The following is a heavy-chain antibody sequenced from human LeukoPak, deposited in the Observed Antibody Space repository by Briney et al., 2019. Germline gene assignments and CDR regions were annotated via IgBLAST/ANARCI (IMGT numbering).Heavy chain of an antibody. CDR1: GFTFSSYA. CDR3: ARVLSGSSGFSHPNWFDP. CDR2: MSSNGGST. Sequence: PGGSLRLSCSASGFTFSSYAMHWVRQAPGKGLEYVSAMSSNGGSTYYADSVKGRFTISRHNSKNTLYLQMNSLRAEDTAVYYCARVLSGSSGFSHPNWFDPWGQGTLVTVSS. V-gene: IGHV3-64*04. J-gene: IGHJ5*02. D-gene: IGHD3-22*01.